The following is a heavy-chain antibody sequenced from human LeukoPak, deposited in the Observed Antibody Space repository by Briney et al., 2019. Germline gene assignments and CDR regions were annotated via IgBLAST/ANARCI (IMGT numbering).Heavy chain of an antibody. D-gene: IGHD3-10*01. CDR2: INHSGST. Sequence: SETLSLTCAVYGGSFSGYYWSWIRQPPGKGLEWIGEINHSGSTNYNPSLKSRVTISVDTSKNQFSLKLSSVTAADTAVYYCARVYYYGSGRPRGGLDYWGQGTLVTVSS. V-gene: IGHV4-34*01. CDR3: ARVYYYGSGRPRGGLDY. J-gene: IGHJ4*02. CDR1: GGSFSGYY.